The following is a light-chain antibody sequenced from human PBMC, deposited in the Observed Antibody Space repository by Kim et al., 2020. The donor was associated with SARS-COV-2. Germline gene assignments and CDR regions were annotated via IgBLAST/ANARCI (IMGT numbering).Light chain of an antibody. CDR1: TGAVTSGHY. CDR2: HTT. Sequence: QAVVTQEPSLTVSPGETVTLTCGSSTGAVTSGHYPYWFQQKPGQAPRTLIYHTTNRHSWTPARFSGSLLGGKAALTLSGAQPEDEAEYYCLLFYCGAGIFGGGTQLTVL. J-gene: IGLJ2*01. V-gene: IGLV7-46*01. CDR3: LLFYCGAGI.